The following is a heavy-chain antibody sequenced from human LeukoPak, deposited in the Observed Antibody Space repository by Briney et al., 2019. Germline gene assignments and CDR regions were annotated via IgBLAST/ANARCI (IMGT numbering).Heavy chain of an antibody. D-gene: IGHD1-1*01. CDR2: ITGSSGYT. Sequence: GGSLRLSCAASGFTLSSYGMSWVRQAPGKGLEWVSSITGSSGYTYYADSVKGRFTISRGNSKSTLYLQMNNLRAEDTALYYCAKGYWNPGYWGQGTLVTVSS. J-gene: IGHJ4*02. CDR1: GFTLSSYG. CDR3: AKGYWNPGY. V-gene: IGHV3-23*01.